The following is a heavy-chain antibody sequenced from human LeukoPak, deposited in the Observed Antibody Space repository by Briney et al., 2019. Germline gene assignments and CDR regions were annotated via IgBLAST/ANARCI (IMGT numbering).Heavy chain of an antibody. D-gene: IGHD1-26*01. CDR3: TRSRVSGSYFDYHSGMDV. V-gene: IGHV3-7*03. CDR1: GFTFSSYW. J-gene: IGHJ6*02. Sequence: GGSLRLSCAASGFTFSSYWMSWVRQAPGKGLEWVANIKQDGSEKYYVDSVKGRFTISRDNAKNSLYLQMNSLRAEDTAVYYCTRSRVSGSYFDYHSGMDVWGQGTTVIVS. CDR2: IKQDGSEK.